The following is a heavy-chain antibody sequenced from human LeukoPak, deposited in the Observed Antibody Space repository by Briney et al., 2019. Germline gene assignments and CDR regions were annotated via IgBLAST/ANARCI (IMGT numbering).Heavy chain of an antibody. D-gene: IGHD1-26*01. Sequence: GGSLRLSCAASGFTFSSYAMSWVRQAPGKGLEWVSSVSESGDGTYYADSVMGRFIISRDNSRKTFHLQMDSLRADDTAIYYCAKGEVNHLGALDFWGQGTLVTVSS. J-gene: IGHJ4*02. CDR1: GFTFSSYA. CDR2: VSESGDGT. V-gene: IGHV3-23*01. CDR3: AKGEVNHLGALDF.